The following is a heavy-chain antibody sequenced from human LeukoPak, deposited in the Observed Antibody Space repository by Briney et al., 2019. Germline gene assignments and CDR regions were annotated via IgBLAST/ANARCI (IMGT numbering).Heavy chain of an antibody. Sequence: GGSLRLSCAASGFTFSSYWMHWVRQAPGKGLVWVSRINSDGSSTSYADSVKGRFTISRDNAKNTLYLQMNSLRAEDTAVYYCAREAKVILGYCSGGSCYFDYWGQGTLVTVSS. V-gene: IGHV3-74*01. CDR2: INSDGSST. J-gene: IGHJ4*02. CDR3: AREAKVILGYCSGGSCYFDY. CDR1: GFTFSSYW. D-gene: IGHD2-15*01.